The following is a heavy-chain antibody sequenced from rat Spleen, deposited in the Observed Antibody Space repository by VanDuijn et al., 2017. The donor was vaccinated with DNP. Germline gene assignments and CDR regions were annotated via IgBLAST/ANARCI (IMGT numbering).Heavy chain of an antibody. D-gene: IGHD4-1*01. CDR3: ARLGPHYWYFDL. Sequence: EVQLVESGGGLVQPGRSLKLSCAASGFTFSNYDMAWVRQAPTKGLEWVASIDTSGGYTYYRDSVKGRVIVSRDNAESTLYLQMDSLRSEDTATYYCARLGPHYWYFDLWGPGTMVTVSS. J-gene: IGHJ1*01. CDR2: IDTSGGYT. V-gene: IGHV5-25*01. CDR1: GFTFSNYD.